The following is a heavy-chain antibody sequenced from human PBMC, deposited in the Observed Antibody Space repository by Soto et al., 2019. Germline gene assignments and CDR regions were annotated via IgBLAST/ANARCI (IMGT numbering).Heavy chain of an antibody. J-gene: IGHJ4*02. CDR2: ISGSGGST. V-gene: IGHV3-23*01. CDR3: AAHDIVVVPAAIRLKYDFWSGSTYDFDF. Sequence: GGSLRLSCAASGFTFSSYAMSWVRQAPGKGLEWVSAISGSGGSTYYADSVKGRFTISRDNSKNTLYLQMNSLRAEDTAVYYCAAHDIVVVPAAIRLKYDFWSGSTYDFDFWGQGTLVTGSS. CDR1: GFTFSSYA. D-gene: IGHD2-2*01.